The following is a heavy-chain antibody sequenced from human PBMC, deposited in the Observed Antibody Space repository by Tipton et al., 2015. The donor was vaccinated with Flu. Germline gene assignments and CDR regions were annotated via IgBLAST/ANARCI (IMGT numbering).Heavy chain of an antibody. CDR3: VILGYFVDGFDM. CDR1: GFTFDDYA. V-gene: IGHV3-9*01. CDR2: ISWYGDNI. J-gene: IGHJ3*02. Sequence: SLRLSCAGSGFTFDDYAMHWVRQAPGKGLEWVSGISWYGDNIGYADSVKDRFTVSRDNAKNTLYLQMNSLRVEDTAVYYCVILGYFVDGFDMWGQGTMVTVFS. D-gene: IGHD3-22*01.